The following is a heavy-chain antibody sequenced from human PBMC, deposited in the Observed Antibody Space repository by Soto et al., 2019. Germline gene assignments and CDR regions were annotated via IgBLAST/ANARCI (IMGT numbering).Heavy chain of an antibody. CDR3: ARSNGDYDEFDY. V-gene: IGHV4-59*01. CDR2: IYYSGST. D-gene: IGHD4-17*01. Sequence: PSETLSLTCTVSGGSISSYYWSWIRQPPGKGLEWIGYIYYSGSTNYNPSLKSRVTISVDTSKNQFSLKLSSVTAADTAVYYCARSNGDYDEFDYWGQGTPVTVSS. J-gene: IGHJ4*02. CDR1: GGSISSYY.